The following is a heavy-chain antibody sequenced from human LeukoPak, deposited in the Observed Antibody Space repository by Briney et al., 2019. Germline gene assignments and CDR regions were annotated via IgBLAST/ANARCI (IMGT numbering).Heavy chain of an antibody. J-gene: IGHJ4*02. D-gene: IGHD5-24*01. Sequence: GGSLRLSCAASGFTFSNYAMDWVRQAPGKGLEWVSRINPDGSTTTYADSVKGRFTISRDNAENTVYLQMHSLRAEDTAVYYCARAPRGRDGYNPYYFDYWGQGTLVTFSS. CDR2: INPDGSTT. V-gene: IGHV3-74*01. CDR3: ARAPRGRDGYNPYYFDY. CDR1: GFTFSNYA.